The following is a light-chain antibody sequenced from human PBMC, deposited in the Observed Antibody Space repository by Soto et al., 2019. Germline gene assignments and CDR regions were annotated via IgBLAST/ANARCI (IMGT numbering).Light chain of an antibody. J-gene: IGKJ3*01. CDR2: AAS. CDR3: QQYYSCPIT. V-gene: IGKV1-8*01. Sequence: AIRMTQSPSSFSASTGDRVTITCRASQGISSYLAWYQQKPGKAPKLLIYAASTLQSGVPSRFRGSGSGTEFTLTISCLQSEDFATYYCQQYYSCPITLGPGTKVDIK. CDR1: QGISSY.